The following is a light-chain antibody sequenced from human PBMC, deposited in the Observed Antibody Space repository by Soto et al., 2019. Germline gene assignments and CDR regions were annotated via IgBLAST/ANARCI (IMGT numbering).Light chain of an antibody. CDR2: EVT. CDR3: CSFAGSYTLL. J-gene: IGLJ2*01. Sequence: QSVLTQPASVSGSPGQSITISCTGTSSDVGSYNLVSWYQQHPGKAPKLMIYEVTKRPSGVSYRFSGSKSGNTASLTISGLQAEDEADYYCCSFAGSYTLLFGGGTK. CDR1: SSDVGSYNL. V-gene: IGLV2-23*02.